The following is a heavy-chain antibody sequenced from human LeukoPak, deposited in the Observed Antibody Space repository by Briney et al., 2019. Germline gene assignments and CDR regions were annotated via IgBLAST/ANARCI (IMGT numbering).Heavy chain of an antibody. CDR3: ARDKWIGTYLHYYYGMDV. V-gene: IGHV3-74*01. CDR1: GFTYSSHW. Sequence: GGSLRLSCAASGFTYSSHWMHWVRQAPGKGLVWVSRINTDGSNTTYADSVKGRFTISSDNAKSTLYLQMNSLRAEDTAVYYCARDKWIGTYLHYYYGMDVWGQGTTVTVSS. CDR2: INTDGSNT. D-gene: IGHD3-10*01. J-gene: IGHJ6*02.